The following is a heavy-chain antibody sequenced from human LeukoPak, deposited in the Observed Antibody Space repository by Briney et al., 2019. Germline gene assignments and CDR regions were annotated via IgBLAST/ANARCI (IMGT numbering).Heavy chain of an antibody. CDR2: VSGSGRA. D-gene: IGHD6-6*01. CDR3: ARAGSSIAARPPDY. V-gene: IGHV4-39*07. J-gene: IGHJ4*02. Sequence: SETLSLTCTVSGASFSGSPYFWGWVRQPPGKGLEWVGSVSGSGRAFYNPSLKSRVTISIDTFKNDFSLRLTSVAAAGTAVYHCARAGSSIAARPPDYWGQGTLVIVSS. CDR1: GASFSGSPYF.